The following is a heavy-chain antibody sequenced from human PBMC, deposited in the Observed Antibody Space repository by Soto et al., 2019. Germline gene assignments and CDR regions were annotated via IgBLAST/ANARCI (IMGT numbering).Heavy chain of an antibody. V-gene: IGHV1-2*04. Sequence: ASVKVSCKASGYTFTSYAMHWVRQAPGQRLEWMGWINPNSGGTNYAQKFQGWVTMTRDTSISTAYMELSRLRSDDTAVYYCAIGGYWFPDAFDIRGQGTMVTVS. J-gene: IGHJ3*02. CDR3: AIGGYWFPDAFDI. CDR1: GYTFTSYA. CDR2: INPNSGGT. D-gene: IGHD3-22*01.